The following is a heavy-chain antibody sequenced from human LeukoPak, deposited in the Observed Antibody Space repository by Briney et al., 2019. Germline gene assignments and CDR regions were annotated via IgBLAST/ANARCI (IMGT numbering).Heavy chain of an antibody. V-gene: IGHV1-2*02. Sequence: ASVKVSCKTSGYSFTDYYIHWVRRAPGQGLEWMGWINPNSGGTKYGQKFQGRVTMTRDTSISTAHMELSRLNSDDAAVYYCARAGLRVYHSSGYYDSWGQGTLVTVSS. CDR1: GYSFTDYY. CDR2: INPNSGGT. CDR3: ARAGLRVYHSSGYYDS. D-gene: IGHD3-22*01. J-gene: IGHJ5*01.